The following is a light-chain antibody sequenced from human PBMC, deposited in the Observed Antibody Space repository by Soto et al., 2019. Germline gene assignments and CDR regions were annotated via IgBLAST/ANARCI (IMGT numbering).Light chain of an antibody. CDR2: DAS. J-gene: IGKJ5*01. CDR1: QNVYRY. Sequence: EIVVTQAPASLSLCRRGIAAHSWGASQNVYRYLAWYQQKPGQAPRLLVSDASNRATGIPARFSGSGSGTDFTLTLSSLEPEDFAVYYCQHRMNWPWTFGQGTRLEIK. V-gene: IGKV3-11*01. CDR3: QHRMNWPWT.